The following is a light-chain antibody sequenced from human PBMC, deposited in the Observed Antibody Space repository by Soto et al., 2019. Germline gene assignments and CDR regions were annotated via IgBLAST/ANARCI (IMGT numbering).Light chain of an antibody. V-gene: IGLV2-14*01. J-gene: IGLJ1*01. CDR2: DVS. CDR1: SSDIGAYNH. Sequence: QSALTQPASVSGSPGQSITISCTGASSDIGAYNHVSWYQQHPGKAPKLMIYDVSSRPSRVSNRFSGSKSGNTASLTISGLQAEDEADYYCSSYTTSITYVFGTGTKVTVL. CDR3: SSYTTSITYV.